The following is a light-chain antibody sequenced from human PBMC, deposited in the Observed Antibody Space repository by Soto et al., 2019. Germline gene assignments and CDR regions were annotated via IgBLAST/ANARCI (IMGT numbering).Light chain of an antibody. CDR2: DAS. CDR3: QQSSSTPVT. CDR1: QYISSY. Sequence: DIQTTQSPSSLSASVGDRVTITCRTSQYISSYLNWYQQKSGKAPKLLIYDASTLRSGVPSRFSGSGSGTDFTLTISSLQREDSATYYCQQSSSTPVTLGQGTRLEIK. J-gene: IGKJ5*01. V-gene: IGKV1-39*01.